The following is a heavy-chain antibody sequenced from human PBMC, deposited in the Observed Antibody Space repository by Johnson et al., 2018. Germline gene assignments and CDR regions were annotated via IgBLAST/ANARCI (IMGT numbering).Heavy chain of an antibody. J-gene: IGHJ6*02. CDR2: IRSQAYGGTT. CDR1: GFTFGDYV. D-gene: IGHD4-11*01. CDR3: TREETTADFFYYGMDV. V-gene: IGHV3-49*05. Sequence: VQLVESGGGLVKPGRSLRLACTGAGFTFGDYVLSWFRQAPGKGLEWVGFIRSQAYGGTTDYAAPVRGRFTISRDDSKSIAYLQMNSLKTEDTAVYFCTREETTADFFYYGMDVWGQGTTVIVSS.